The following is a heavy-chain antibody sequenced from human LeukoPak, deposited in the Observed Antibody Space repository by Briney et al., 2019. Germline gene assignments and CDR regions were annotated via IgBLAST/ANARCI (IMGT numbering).Heavy chain of an antibody. CDR1: GFTFSSYA. J-gene: IGHJ4*02. CDR2: ISYDGSNK. Sequence: PGGSLRLSCAASGFTFSSYAMHWVRQAPGKGLEWVAVISYDGSNKYYADSVKGRFTISRDNAKNSLYLQMNSLRAEDTAVYYCARDGAVSSPFDYWGQGTLVTVSS. V-gene: IGHV3-30-3*01. CDR3: ARDGAVSSPFDY. D-gene: IGHD6-13*01.